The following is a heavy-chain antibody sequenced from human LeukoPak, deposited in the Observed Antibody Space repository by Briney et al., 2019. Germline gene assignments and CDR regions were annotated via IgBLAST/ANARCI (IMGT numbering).Heavy chain of an antibody. J-gene: IGHJ5*02. Sequence: GGSLRLSCAASGFTFGSYGMHWVRQAPGKGLEWVAVIWYDGSNKYYADSVKGRSTISRDNSKNTLDLQMNSLRAADTAVYYCARDGLRGNNWFDPWGQGTLVTVSS. V-gene: IGHV3-33*01. CDR3: ARDGLRGNNWFDP. D-gene: IGHD6-13*01. CDR2: IWYDGSNK. CDR1: GFTFGSYG.